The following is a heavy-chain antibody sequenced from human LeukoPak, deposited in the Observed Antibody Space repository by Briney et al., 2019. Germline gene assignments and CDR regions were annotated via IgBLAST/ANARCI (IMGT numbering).Heavy chain of an antibody. CDR1: GYAISSGYF. CDR3: ARGGNYWPQWWFDP. Sequence: SETLSLTCTVSGYAISSGYFWGWIRQPPGKGLEWIGTIYHSGSTYYNPSLKSRVTMSLDASKNQFSLELNSVTPADTAVYYCARGGNYWPQWWFDPWGRGTLVSVSS. V-gene: IGHV4-38-2*02. D-gene: IGHD1-26*01. J-gene: IGHJ5*02. CDR2: IYHSGST.